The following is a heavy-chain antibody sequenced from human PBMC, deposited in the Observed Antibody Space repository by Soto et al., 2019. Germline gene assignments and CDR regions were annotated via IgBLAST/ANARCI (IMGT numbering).Heavy chain of an antibody. D-gene: IGHD2-8*01. Sequence: GESLKISCQGSGYRFSSYWIAWVRQMPGKGLEWMGIIYPGDSDTIYSPSFQGQVTVSVDKSTSTAYLQWSSLKASDTAMYYCARQGSNGAHYYYGMDVWGQGTTVTVSS. CDR2: IYPGDSDT. CDR1: GYRFSSYW. J-gene: IGHJ6*02. CDR3: ARQGSNGAHYYYGMDV. V-gene: IGHV5-51*01.